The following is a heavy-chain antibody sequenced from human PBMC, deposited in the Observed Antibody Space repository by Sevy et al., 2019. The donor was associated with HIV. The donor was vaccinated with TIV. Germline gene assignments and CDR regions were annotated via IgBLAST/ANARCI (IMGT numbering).Heavy chain of an antibody. Sequence: GGCLRLSCAASGFSFSDSAMHWVRQASGKGLEWIGRIRSQDNNYATSYAASVRDRFTISRDDAKNTAYLQMDSLKTEDTAVYYCSRHKEPWRVLDSKDGMDVWGQGTTVTVSS. V-gene: IGHV3-73*01. CDR3: SRHKEPWRVLDSKDGMDV. J-gene: IGHJ6*02. D-gene: IGHD6-19*01. CDR2: IRSQDNNYAT. CDR1: GFSFSDSA.